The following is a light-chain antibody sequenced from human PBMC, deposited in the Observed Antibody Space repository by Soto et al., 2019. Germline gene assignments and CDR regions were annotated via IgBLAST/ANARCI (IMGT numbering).Light chain of an antibody. Sequence: EIVMTQSPATLSVSPGERATLSCRASQSISINLAWSQHKPGQAPRLLIYDTSTRATGIPARFSGSGSGTEFTLTISSLQSEDFAVYYCQQYNNWPSGTFGQGNKLEIK. J-gene: IGKJ2*01. CDR1: QSISIN. V-gene: IGKV3-15*01. CDR2: DTS. CDR3: QQYNNWPSGT.